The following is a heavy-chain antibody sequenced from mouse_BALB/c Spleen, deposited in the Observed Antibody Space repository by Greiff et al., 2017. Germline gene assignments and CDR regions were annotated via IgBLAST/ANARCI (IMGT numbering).Heavy chain of an antibody. CDR1: GYTFTSYT. J-gene: IGHJ4*01. V-gene: IGHV1-4*02. D-gene: IGHD2-4*01. CDR3: ARSTMITSRAMDY. Sequence: VQLQQSAAELARPGASVKMSCKASGYTFTSYTMHWVKQRPGQGLEWIGYINPSSGYTEYNQKFKDKTTLTADKSSSTAYMQLSSLTSEDSAVYYCARSTMITSRAMDYWGQGTSVTVSS. CDR2: INPSSGYT.